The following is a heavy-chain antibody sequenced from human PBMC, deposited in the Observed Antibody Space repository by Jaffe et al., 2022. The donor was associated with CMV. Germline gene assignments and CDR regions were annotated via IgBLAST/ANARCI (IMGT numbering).Heavy chain of an antibody. D-gene: IGHD3-22*01. J-gene: IGHJ6*02. CDR2: IYPGDSDT. CDR1: GYSFTSYW. V-gene: IGHV5-51*01. CDR3: ARHTRHYYDSSGYYGYYYYYGMDV. Sequence: EVQLVQSGAEVKKPGESLKISCKGSGYSFTSYWIGWVRQMPGKGLEWMGIIYPGDSDTRYSPSFQGQVTISADKSISTAYLQWSSLKASDTAMYYCARHTRHYYDSSGYYGYYYYYGMDVWGQGTTVTVSS.